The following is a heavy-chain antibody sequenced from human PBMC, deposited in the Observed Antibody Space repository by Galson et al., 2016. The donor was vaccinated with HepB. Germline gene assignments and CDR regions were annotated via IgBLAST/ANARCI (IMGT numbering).Heavy chain of an antibody. J-gene: IGHJ6*02. CDR3: ATALGDIFTGYSGYYPMDV. CDR1: GYTLTDLS. Sequence: SVKVSCKVSGYTLTDLSMHWVRQAPGKGLAWMGGFDPEDGDTIYAQKFQGRITMTQDTSTDTAYMELSSLRSEDTAVYYCATALGDIFTGYSGYYPMDVWGQGTTVTVSS. V-gene: IGHV1-24*01. CDR2: FDPEDGDT. D-gene: IGHD3-9*01.